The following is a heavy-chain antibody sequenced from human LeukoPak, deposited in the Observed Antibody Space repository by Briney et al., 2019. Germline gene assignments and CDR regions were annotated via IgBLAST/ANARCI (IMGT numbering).Heavy chain of an antibody. J-gene: IGHJ4*02. CDR1: GFTFSTNA. CDR2: ISGSGGST. V-gene: IGHV3-23*01. D-gene: IGHD6-6*01. Sequence: GGSLRLSCAASGFTFSTNAMSWVRQAPGKGLEWVSSISGSGGSTYYADSVKGRFTISRDNSKNTLYLQMNSLRAEDTAVYYCAKDLRSSIAAPIDYWGQGTLVTVSS. CDR3: AKDLRSSIAAPIDY.